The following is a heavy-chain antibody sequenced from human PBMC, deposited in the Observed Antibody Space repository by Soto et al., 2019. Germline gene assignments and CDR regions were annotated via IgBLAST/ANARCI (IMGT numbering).Heavy chain of an antibody. V-gene: IGHV4-59*01. Sequence: PSETLSLTCTISGGSISSYYWSWIRQPPEKELEWIAYISYSGSTNYNPSLKSRVTISVDTSKNQFSLKLSSVTAADTAVYYCARGVKGVRINYYYYHMDVWGKGTTVTVSS. CDR3: ARGVKGVRINYYYYHMDV. D-gene: IGHD3-10*01. J-gene: IGHJ6*03. CDR1: GGSISSYY. CDR2: ISYSGST.